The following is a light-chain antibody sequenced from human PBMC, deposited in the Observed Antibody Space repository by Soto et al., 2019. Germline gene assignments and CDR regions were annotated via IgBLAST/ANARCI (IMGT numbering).Light chain of an antibody. Sequence: ETVLTQSPDIMYLSPGERATLSCRASRTVGRSYLAWYQQKPGQAPRLLIFGTSTRATGIPDRFSGGGSGTDFTLTIASLEPEDSAVYFCQQRSHWPSLTFGGGTRVEI. CDR2: GTS. V-gene: IGKV3D-20*02. CDR1: RTVGRSY. CDR3: QQRSHWPSLT. J-gene: IGKJ4*01.